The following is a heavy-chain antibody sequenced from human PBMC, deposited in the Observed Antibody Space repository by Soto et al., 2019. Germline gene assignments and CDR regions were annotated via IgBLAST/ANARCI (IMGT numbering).Heavy chain of an antibody. Sequence: PGGSLRLSCAASGFTFDDYAMHWVRQAPGKGLEWVSGISWNSGSIGYADSVKGRFTISRDNAKNSLYLQMNSLRAEDTALYYCAKDIRITGTTYEVWAFDIWGQGTMVTVS. V-gene: IGHV3-9*01. CDR2: ISWNSGSI. D-gene: IGHD1-20*01. CDR3: AKDIRITGTTYEVWAFDI. J-gene: IGHJ3*02. CDR1: GFTFDDYA.